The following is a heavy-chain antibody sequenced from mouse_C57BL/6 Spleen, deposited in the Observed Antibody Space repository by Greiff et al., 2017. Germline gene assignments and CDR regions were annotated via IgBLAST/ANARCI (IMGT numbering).Heavy chain of an antibody. CDR2: IWRGGST. Sequence: VKLMESGPGLVQPSQSLSITCTVSGFSLPSYGVHWVRQSPGKGLEWLGVIWRGGSTDYNAAFMSRLSITKDNSKSQVFFKMNSLQADDTAIYYCATNYYGSSYRVFYAMDYWGQGTSVTVSS. CDR3: ATNYYGSSYRVFYAMDY. D-gene: IGHD1-1*01. CDR1: GFSLPSYG. J-gene: IGHJ4*01. V-gene: IGHV2-5*01.